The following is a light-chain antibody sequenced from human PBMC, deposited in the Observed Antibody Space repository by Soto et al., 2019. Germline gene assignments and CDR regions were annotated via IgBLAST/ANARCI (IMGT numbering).Light chain of an antibody. CDR1: QSVSSY. CDR2: GAS. CDR3: QQYNNWRT. Sequence: IVVSQSPATGLLSPGERATLSCRASQSVSSYLAWYQQKPGQAARLLIYGASTRATGIHARFSGRGSGPEFTLTISRLKSEDFAVYYCQQYNNWRTFGQGTKV. J-gene: IGKJ1*01. V-gene: IGKV3-15*01.